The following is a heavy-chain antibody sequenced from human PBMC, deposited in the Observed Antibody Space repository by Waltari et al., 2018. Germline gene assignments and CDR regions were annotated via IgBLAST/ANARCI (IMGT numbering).Heavy chain of an antibody. CDR3: ARSAYASGSRLDY. CDR2: ILTSGST. Sequence: QVQLQESGPGLVKPFETLSLTCTVSGGSISSYHWGWIRQPGGKGLEWIGRILTSGSTNYNPSLKGRVTMSVDTSKNQFSLKVNSVTAADTAVYYCARSAYASGSRLDYWGQGNLVTVSS. CDR1: GGSISSYH. J-gene: IGHJ4*02. D-gene: IGHD3-10*01. V-gene: IGHV4-4*07.